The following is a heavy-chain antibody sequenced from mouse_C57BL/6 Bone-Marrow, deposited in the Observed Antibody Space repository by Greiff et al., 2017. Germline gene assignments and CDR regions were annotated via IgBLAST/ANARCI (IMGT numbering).Heavy chain of an antibody. V-gene: IGHV1-81*01. Sequence: QVQLQQSGAELARPGASVKLSCKASGYTFTSYGLSWVQPRPGQGLEWIGEIYPRSGNTYYNEKFKGKATLTADKSSSTAYMELRRLTSEDSAVYFCARRTTVVARNDAMDYWGQGTSVTVSS. CDR3: ARRTTVVARNDAMDY. J-gene: IGHJ4*01. D-gene: IGHD1-1*01. CDR2: IYPRSGNT. CDR1: GYTFTSYG.